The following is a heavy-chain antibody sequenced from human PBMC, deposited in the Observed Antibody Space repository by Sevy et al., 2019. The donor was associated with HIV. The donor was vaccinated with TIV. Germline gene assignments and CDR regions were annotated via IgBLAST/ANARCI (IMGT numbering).Heavy chain of an antibody. D-gene: IGHD2-2*01. CDR2: IKQDGSEK. J-gene: IGHJ4*02. Sequence: GGSLRLSCAASGFTFSSYWMSWVRQAPGKGLEWVANIKQDGSEKYYVDSVKGRFTISRDNAKNSLYLQINSLRAEDTAVYYCAKDYRIYCSRTSCLFDYWGQGTLVTVSS. CDR1: GFTFSSYW. CDR3: AKDYRIYCSRTSCLFDY. V-gene: IGHV3-7*01.